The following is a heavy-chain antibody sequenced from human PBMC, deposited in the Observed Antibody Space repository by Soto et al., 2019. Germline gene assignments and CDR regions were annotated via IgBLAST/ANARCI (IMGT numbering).Heavy chain of an antibody. CDR1: GYTFTSYA. J-gene: IGHJ4*02. D-gene: IGHD3-22*01. V-gene: IGHV1-3*01. Sequence: ASVKVSCKASGYTFTSYAMHWVRQAPGQRLEWMGWINAGNGNTKYSQKFQGRVTMTEDTSTDTAYMELSSLRSEDTAVYYCATVYYYDSSSYYFDYWGQGTLVTVSS. CDR3: ATVYYYDSSSYYFDY. CDR2: INAGNGNT.